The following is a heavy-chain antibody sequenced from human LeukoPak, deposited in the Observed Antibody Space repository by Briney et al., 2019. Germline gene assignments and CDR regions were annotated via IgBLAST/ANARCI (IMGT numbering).Heavy chain of an antibody. D-gene: IGHD3-22*01. CDR3: ARRVGSGYYFDY. Sequence: GESLKISCKGAGYIITSYCIVCVRHMPGKGLEWMVIIYPGDSDTRYSASFQGQVTISADKSISTAYLQWSSLKASDTAMYYCARRVGSGYYFDYWGQGTLVTVSS. CDR1: GYIITSYC. J-gene: IGHJ4*02. V-gene: IGHV5-51*01. CDR2: IYPGDSDT.